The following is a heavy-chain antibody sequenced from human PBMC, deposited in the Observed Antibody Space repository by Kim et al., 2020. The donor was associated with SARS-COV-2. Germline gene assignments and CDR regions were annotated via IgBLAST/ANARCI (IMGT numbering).Heavy chain of an antibody. CDR3: GRDYSGWTRTVDY. D-gene: IGHD6-19*01. V-gene: IGHV1-18*01. Sequence: YAQKLQARVTLTTDTSKSTAYMELTGLRSDDTAVYYCGRDYSGWTRTVDYWGQGTLVTVSS. J-gene: IGHJ4*02.